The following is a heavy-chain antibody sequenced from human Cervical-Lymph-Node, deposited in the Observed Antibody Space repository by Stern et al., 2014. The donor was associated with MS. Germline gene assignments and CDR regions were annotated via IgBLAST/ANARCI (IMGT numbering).Heavy chain of an antibody. D-gene: IGHD4-17*01. CDR3: AKTTVTTRPFEY. CDR2: ISWDSGST. Sequence: EVQLVESGGGLVQPGTSLRLSCAASGFTSNDYSVHWVRQAPGKGLEWVSGISWDSGSTGYAASVKGRFAISRDNAKNPLFLHMNSLRPDDTAFYYCAKTTVTTRPFEYWGQGILVTVSS. J-gene: IGHJ4*02. V-gene: IGHV3-9*02. CDR1: GFTSNDYS.